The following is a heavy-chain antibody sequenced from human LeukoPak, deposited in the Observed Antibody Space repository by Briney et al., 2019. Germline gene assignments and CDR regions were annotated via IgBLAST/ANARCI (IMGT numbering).Heavy chain of an antibody. Sequence: GGSLRLSCAASGFTFSNHVMHWVRQAPGKGLEWVAVISSDGNNKYYADSVQGRFTIARDNSKNTLYLQMNSLRPEDTALYYCARARIDYWGQGTLVTVSS. V-gene: IGHV3-30*04. J-gene: IGHJ4*02. CDR1: GFTFSNHV. D-gene: IGHD1-14*01. CDR3: ARARIDY. CDR2: ISSDGNNK.